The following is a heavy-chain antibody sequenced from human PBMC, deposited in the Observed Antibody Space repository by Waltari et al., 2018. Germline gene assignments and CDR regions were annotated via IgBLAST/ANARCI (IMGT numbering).Heavy chain of an antibody. D-gene: IGHD3-22*01. CDR1: GYSISSGYY. V-gene: IGHV4-38-2*01. CDR2: IYHSGST. Sequence: QVQLQESGPGLVKTSETLSLTCAVPGYSISSGYYWGWIRQPPGKGLEWIGSIYHSGSTYYNPALKSRVTISVDTAKNQFSLKLSSVTAADTAVYYCARATPYDSSGYHSRAFDIWGQGTMVTVSS. J-gene: IGHJ3*02. CDR3: ARATPYDSSGYHSRAFDI.